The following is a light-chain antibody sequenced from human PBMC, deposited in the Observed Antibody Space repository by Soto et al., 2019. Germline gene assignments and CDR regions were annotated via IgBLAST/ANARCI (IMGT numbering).Light chain of an antibody. V-gene: IGKV1-27*01. Sequence: DIQMTQSPSSLSASVGDRVTITCRASQGISNYLAWYQQKPGKVPELLIYGASTLQSGVPSRFSGSGSGTDFALTISILQPEDVATYYCQNYNSAPRTFGQGTKVEIK. CDR3: QNYNSAPRT. CDR2: GAS. J-gene: IGKJ1*01. CDR1: QGISNY.